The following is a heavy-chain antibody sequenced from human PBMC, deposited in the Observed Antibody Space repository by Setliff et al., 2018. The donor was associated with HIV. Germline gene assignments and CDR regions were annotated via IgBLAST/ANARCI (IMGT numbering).Heavy chain of an antibody. CDR3: ARDMFEIWERSLAKGDEFDP. CDR1: GYTFIGHY. Sequence: ASVKVSCKASGYTFIGHYIHWVRQAPGQGLEWMGWINPNSGDTKYEQKFQDRVSMTRDTSLRTAYMELSSLTSDATAIYYCARDMFEIWERSLAKGDEFDPWGQGSRVTVSS. D-gene: IGHD3-10*02. V-gene: IGHV1-2*02. J-gene: IGHJ5*02. CDR2: INPNSGDT.